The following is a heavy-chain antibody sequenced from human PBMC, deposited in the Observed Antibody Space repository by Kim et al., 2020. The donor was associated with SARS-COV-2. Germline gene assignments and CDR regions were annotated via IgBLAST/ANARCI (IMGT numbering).Heavy chain of an antibody. CDR1: GFTFSSYW. CDR3: AIEGLDIVVVPAAIVDYYYYGMDV. D-gene: IGHD2-2*02. CDR2: IKQDGSEK. V-gene: IGHV3-7*03. Sequence: GGSLRLSCAASGFTFSSYWMSWVRQAPGKGLEWVANIKQDGSEKYYVDSVKGRFTISRDNAKNSLYLQMNSLRAEDTAVYYCAIEGLDIVVVPAAIVDYYYYGMDVWGQGTTVTVSS. J-gene: IGHJ6*02.